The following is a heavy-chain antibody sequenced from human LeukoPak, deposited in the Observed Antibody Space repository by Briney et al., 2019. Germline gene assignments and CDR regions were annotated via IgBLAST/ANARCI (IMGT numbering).Heavy chain of an antibody. J-gene: IGHJ4*02. D-gene: IGHD3-10*01. Sequence: GGSLRLSCAASGFTFSSYWMGWVRQAPGKGLEWVANIKQDGSDKYYLDSVKGRFTISRDNAKNSLYLQMNSLRAEDTALYYCASMSGMVRALGYWGQGTLVTVSS. CDR2: IKQDGSDK. CDR1: GFTFSSYW. CDR3: ASMSGMVRALGY. V-gene: IGHV3-7*01.